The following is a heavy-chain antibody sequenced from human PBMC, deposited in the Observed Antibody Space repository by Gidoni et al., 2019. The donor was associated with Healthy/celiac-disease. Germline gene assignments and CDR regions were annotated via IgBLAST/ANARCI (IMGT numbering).Heavy chain of an antibody. CDR1: GGSLSGYY. D-gene: IGHD2-2*01. J-gene: IGHJ5*02. V-gene: IGHV4-34*01. CDR3: ARTYQLLWGGWSDP. Sequence: QVQLQQWGAGLLQPSETLSLTCAVYGGSLSGYYWSWFRQTPGKGLEWIGEINHSGSTNYSPSLKSRVTISFDTSKNQFSLNLNSVTAADTAVYFCARTYQLLWGGWSDPWGQGNLVTVSS. CDR2: INHSGST.